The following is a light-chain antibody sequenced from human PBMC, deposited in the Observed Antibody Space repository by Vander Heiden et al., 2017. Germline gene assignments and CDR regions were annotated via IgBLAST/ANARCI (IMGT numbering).Light chain of an antibody. V-gene: IGKV1-8*01. CDR1: QGISSY. CDR3: QQYYSYPLT. J-gene: IGKJ4*01. Sequence: AIRMTQSPSSLSASTGDRVTITCRASQGISSYLAWYQQKPGKAPNLLIYAASTLESGVPSRFGGGGSGTDFTLTISCLQSEDFATYYCQQYYSYPLTFGGGTKVEIK. CDR2: AAS.